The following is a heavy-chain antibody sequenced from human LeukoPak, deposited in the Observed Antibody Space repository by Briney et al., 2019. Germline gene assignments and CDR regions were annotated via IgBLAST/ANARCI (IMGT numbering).Heavy chain of an antibody. Sequence: GGSLRLSCAASGFTFSSYSMNWVRQAPGKGLEWVSSISSSSSYIYYADSVKGRFTISRDNAKNSLYLQMNSLRAEDTAVYYCARDLPRYTDTAMDSWGQGTLVAVSS. CDR3: ARDLPRYTDTAMDS. CDR2: ISSSSSYI. D-gene: IGHD5-18*01. J-gene: IGHJ4*02. CDR1: GFTFSSYS. V-gene: IGHV3-21*04.